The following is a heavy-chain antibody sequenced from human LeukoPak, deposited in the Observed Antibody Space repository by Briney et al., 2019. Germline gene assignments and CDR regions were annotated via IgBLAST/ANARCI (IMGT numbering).Heavy chain of an antibody. V-gene: IGHV4-39*01. CDR3: ARADRGRLDY. CDR1: GGSISSSSYY. Sequence: SETLSLTCTVSGGSISSSSYYWGWIRQPPGKGLEWIGSIYYSGSTYYNPSLKSRVTISVDTSKNQFSLKLSSVTAADTAVYYCARADRGRLDYWGQGTLVTVSS. CDR2: IYYSGST. D-gene: IGHD3-22*01. J-gene: IGHJ4*02.